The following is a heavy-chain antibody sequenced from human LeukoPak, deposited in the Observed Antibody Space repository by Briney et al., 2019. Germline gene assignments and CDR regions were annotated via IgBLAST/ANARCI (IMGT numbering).Heavy chain of an antibody. D-gene: IGHD3-22*01. Sequence: ASVKVSCKASGYTFTSYYMHWVRQAPGQGLEWMGIINPSGGSTSYAQKFQVRVTMTRDMSTSTVYMELSSLRSEDTAVYYCARSYSSGYYYVTWGKGTTVTVSS. J-gene: IGHJ6*04. CDR1: GYTFTSYY. CDR3: ARSYSSGYYYVT. CDR2: INPSGGST. V-gene: IGHV1-46*01.